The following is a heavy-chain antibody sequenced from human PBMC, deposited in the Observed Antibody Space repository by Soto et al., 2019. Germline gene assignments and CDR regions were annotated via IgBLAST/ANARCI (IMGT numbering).Heavy chain of an antibody. V-gene: IGHV1-8*01. D-gene: IGHD3-3*01. CDR1: GYTFTSCD. J-gene: IGHJ6*02. CDR3: ARVLRPHRCLQWLGTGIYYYYGMDG. Sequence: GAAVKVYCKASGYTFTSCDITWVRQATGQGLEWMGWMNPNSGNTGYAQKFQGRVTMTRNTSISTAYMELTSLRSEDTAVYYCARVLRPHRCLQWLGTGIYYYYGMDGWGQGTTVTVSS. CDR2: MNPNSGNT.